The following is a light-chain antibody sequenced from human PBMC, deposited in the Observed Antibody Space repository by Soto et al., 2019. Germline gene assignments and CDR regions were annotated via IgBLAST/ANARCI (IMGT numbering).Light chain of an antibody. CDR1: QSVSSN. V-gene: IGKV3-15*01. CDR2: GAS. CDR3: QQYNKWLT. Sequence: EIVMTQSPATLSVCPGERATLSCRASQSVSSNLAWYQQKPGQAPRLLIYGASTRATGIPARFSGSGSGTEFTLTISSLQSEDFAVYYCQQYNKWLTFGGGTKVDIK. J-gene: IGKJ4*01.